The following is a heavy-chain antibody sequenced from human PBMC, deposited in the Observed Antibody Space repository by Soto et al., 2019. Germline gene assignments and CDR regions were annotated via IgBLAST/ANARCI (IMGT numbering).Heavy chain of an antibody. CDR2: ISGSGSPI. J-gene: IGHJ6*02. D-gene: IGHD2-2*01. Sequence: GGSLRLSCTASGFSFSSYEMNWVRQAPGKGLKRVSYISGSGSPIYYAASVKGRFTISRDNAKNSLYLQMNSLRAEDTAVYYCVRGSLVCSGTGCFHYYYFGMDVWGQVTTVTVSS. V-gene: IGHV3-48*03. CDR1: GFSFSSYE. CDR3: VRGSLVCSGTGCFHYYYFGMDV.